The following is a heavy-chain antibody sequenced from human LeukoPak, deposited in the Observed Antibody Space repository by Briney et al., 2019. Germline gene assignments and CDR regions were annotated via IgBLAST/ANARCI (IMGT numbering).Heavy chain of an antibody. V-gene: IGHV3-48*04. J-gene: IGHJ4*02. CDR2: ISSSTNTI. CDR1: GFPFTLYN. CDR3: VRVESYDRDDYYRPFDC. D-gene: IGHD3-22*01. Sequence: GGSLRLSCEVSGFPFTLYNMNWVRQAPGKGLEWLSYISSSTNTIYYADSVKGRFTISRDNAKNSLYLQMNGLGVDDTAVYYCVRVESYDRDDYYRPFDCWGQGTLVTVSS.